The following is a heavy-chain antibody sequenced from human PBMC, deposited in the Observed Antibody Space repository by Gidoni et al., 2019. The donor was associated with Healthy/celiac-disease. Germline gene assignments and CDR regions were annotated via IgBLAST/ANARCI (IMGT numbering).Heavy chain of an antibody. CDR2: ISYDGSNK. V-gene: IGHV3-30-3*01. D-gene: IGHD1-26*01. Sequence: QVQLVESGGGVVQPGRALRLSWAAHGCTFSSYAMHWVRRAPGKGLEGVAVISYDGSNKYYADSVKGRFTISRDNSKNTLYLQMNSLRAEDTAVYYCARELVDPPYWFDPWGQGTLVTVSS. J-gene: IGHJ5*02. CDR3: ARELVDPPYWFDP. CDR1: GCTFSSYA.